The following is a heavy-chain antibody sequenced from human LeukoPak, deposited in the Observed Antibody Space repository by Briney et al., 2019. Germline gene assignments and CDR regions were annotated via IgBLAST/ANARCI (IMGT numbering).Heavy chain of an antibody. D-gene: IGHD3-10*01. J-gene: IGHJ3*02. V-gene: IGHV3-43*02. CDR1: GFTFDDYA. CDR3: AMSLWFGDRDAFDI. Sequence: GRSLRLSCAASGFTFDDYAMHWVRQAPGKGLELVSLISGDGGSTYYADSGKSRLTISRDKSKNSLYLQMNSLRTEDTALYYCAMSLWFGDRDAFDIWGQGTMVTVSS. CDR2: ISGDGGST.